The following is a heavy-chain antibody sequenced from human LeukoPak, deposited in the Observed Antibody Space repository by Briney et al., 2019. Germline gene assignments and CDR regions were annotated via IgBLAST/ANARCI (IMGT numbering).Heavy chain of an antibody. J-gene: IGHJ4*02. V-gene: IGHV3-48*04. Sequence: GGSLRLSCAASGFTFSSYSMNWVRQAPGKGLEWVSYISSSSSTIYYADSVKGRFTISRDNAKNSLYLQMNSLRAEDTAVYYCAKSPGYSSSWTENYFDYWGQGTLVTVSS. CDR2: ISSSSSTI. CDR3: AKSPGYSSSWTENYFDY. D-gene: IGHD6-13*01. CDR1: GFTFSSYS.